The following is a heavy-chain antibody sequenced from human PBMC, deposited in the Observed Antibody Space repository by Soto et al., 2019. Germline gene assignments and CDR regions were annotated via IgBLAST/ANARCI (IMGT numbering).Heavy chain of an antibody. D-gene: IGHD3-22*01. CDR1: GGTFSSYA. CDR3: STYYYDSSGYYYFDY. J-gene: IGHJ4*02. V-gene: IGHV1-69*13. Sequence: ASVKVSCKASGGTFSSYAISWVRQAPGQGLEWMGGIIPIFGTSNYAQKFQGRVMITADESSSTAYMELSSLRSEDTAVYYCSTYYYDSSGYYYFDYWGQGTLVTVS. CDR2: IIPIFGTS.